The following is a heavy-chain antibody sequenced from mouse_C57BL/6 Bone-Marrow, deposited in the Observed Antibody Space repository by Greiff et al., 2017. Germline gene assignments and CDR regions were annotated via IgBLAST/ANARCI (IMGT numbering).Heavy chain of an antibody. D-gene: IGHD2-3*01. CDR2: ISNGGGST. CDR3: ARPLYDYYAMDY. V-gene: IGHV5-12*01. J-gene: IGHJ4*01. Sequence: EVMLVESGGGLVQPGGSLKLSCAASGFTFSDYYMYWVRQTPEKRLEWVAYISNGGGSTYYPDTVQGRFTISRDNAKNTLYLQMRRLKSEDTAMYYCARPLYDYYAMDYWGQGTSVTVSS. CDR1: GFTFSDYY.